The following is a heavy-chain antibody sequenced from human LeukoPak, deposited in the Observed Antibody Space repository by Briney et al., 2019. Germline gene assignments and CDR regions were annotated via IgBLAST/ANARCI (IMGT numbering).Heavy chain of an antibody. CDR2: INPSGGST. J-gene: IGHJ4*02. V-gene: IGHV1-46*01. D-gene: IGHD3-22*01. CDR3: ARDYYDSSGLIDY. Sequence: ASVKVSCKASGYTFTSYYMHWVRQAPGQGLEWMGIINPSGGSTSYAQKLQGRVTMTTDTSTSTAYMELRSLRSDDTAVYYCARDYYDSSGLIDYWGQGTLVTVSS. CDR1: GYTFTSYY.